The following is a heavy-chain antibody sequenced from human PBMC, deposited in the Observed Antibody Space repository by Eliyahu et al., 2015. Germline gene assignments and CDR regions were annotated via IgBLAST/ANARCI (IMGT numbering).Heavy chain of an antibody. J-gene: IGHJ6*02. CDR3: AKDMAPYYYGSGSYYYYYGMDV. Sequence: EVQLVESGGGLVQPGRSLRLSCAASGFTFDDYAMHWXRQAPGKGLXXXSGISWNSGSIGYADSVKGRFTISRDNAKNSLYLQMNSLRAEDTALYYCAKDMAPYYYGSGSYYYYYGMDVWGQGTTVTVSS. D-gene: IGHD3-10*01. CDR1: GFTFDDYA. V-gene: IGHV3-9*01. CDR2: ISWNSGSI.